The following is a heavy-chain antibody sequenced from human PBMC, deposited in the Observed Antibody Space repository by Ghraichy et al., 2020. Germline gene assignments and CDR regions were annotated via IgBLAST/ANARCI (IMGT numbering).Heavy chain of an antibody. CDR3: AKDIGPTEYWKNGNRHLWDFNWFDS. V-gene: IGHV3-23*01. D-gene: IGHD2/OR15-2a*01. Sequence: GGSLRLSCAASGFTFSNYAMNWVRLAAGRGLEWVSVVSGAGGSTYYADSVKGRFTIARDYSKNTLFLQMNGLRAEDTAVYYCAKDIGPTEYWKNGNRHLWDFNWFDSWGQGTLVTVSS. J-gene: IGHJ5*01. CDR1: GFTFSNYA. CDR2: VSGAGGST.